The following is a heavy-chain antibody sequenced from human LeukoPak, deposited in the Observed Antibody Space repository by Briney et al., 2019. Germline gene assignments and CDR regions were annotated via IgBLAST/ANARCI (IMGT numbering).Heavy chain of an antibody. Sequence: SVKVSCKASGGTFSSYVISWVRQAPGQGLEWMGGIIPIFGTANYAQKFQGRVTITADKSTSTAYMELSSLRSEDTAVYCCARILGPDWFDPWGQGTLVTVSS. CDR1: GGTFSSYV. CDR2: IIPIFGTA. J-gene: IGHJ5*02. CDR3: ARILGPDWFDP. V-gene: IGHV1-69*06. D-gene: IGHD7-27*01.